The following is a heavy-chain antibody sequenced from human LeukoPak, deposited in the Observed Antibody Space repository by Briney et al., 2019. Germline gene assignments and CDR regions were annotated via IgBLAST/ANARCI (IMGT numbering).Heavy chain of an antibody. V-gene: IGHV3-74*01. J-gene: IGHJ4*02. CDR3: SSPRAHYDFWSGNPLYYFDY. CDR1: GFSFSDYW. D-gene: IGHD3-3*01. CDR2: INTDGSST. Sequence: GGSLRLSCAASGFSFSDYWMHWVRQAPGKGLVWVSYINTDGSSTNYADSVKGRFTISRDNAGNTLFLQMNSLRDEDTAVYYCSSPRAHYDFWSGNPLYYFDYWARDPWSPSPQ.